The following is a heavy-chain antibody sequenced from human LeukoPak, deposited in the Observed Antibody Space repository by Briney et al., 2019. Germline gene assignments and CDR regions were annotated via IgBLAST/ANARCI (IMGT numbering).Heavy chain of an antibody. CDR2: ISYDGSNK. Sequence: PGGSLRLSCAASGFTFSSYAMHWVRQAPGKGLEWVAVISYDGSNKYYADSVKGRFTISRDNSKNTLYLQMNSLRAEDTAVYYCARDLIRVSHSSSGYWGQGTLVTVSS. CDR1: GFTFSSYA. J-gene: IGHJ4*02. V-gene: IGHV3-30*01. D-gene: IGHD6-6*01. CDR3: ARDLIRVSHSSSGY.